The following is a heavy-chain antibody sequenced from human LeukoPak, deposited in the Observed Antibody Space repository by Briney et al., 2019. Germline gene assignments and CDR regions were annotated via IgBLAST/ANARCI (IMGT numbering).Heavy chain of an antibody. J-gene: IGHJ4*02. CDR1: GYSLTTYA. Sequence: SVKVSCKASGYSLTTYAMNWVRQAPGQGLEWMGGIIPIFGTANYAQKFQGRVTITADKSTSTAYMELSSLRSDDTAVYYCARDDNYGIFVNVDYWGQGTLVTVSS. CDR2: IIPIFGTA. CDR3: ARDDNYGIFVNVDY. V-gene: IGHV1-69*06. D-gene: IGHD4-11*01.